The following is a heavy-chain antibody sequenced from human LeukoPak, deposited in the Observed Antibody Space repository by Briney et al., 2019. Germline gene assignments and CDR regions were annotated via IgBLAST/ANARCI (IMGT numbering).Heavy chain of an antibody. CDR3: ARQGYSYGYIPGWFDP. J-gene: IGHJ5*02. Sequence: PSETLSLTCTVSGGSISSSSYYWGWIRQPPGKGLEWIGSIYYSGSTYYNPSLKSRVTISVDTSKNQFSLKLSSVTAADTAVYYCARQGYSYGYIPGWFDPWGQGTLVTVSS. CDR2: IYYSGST. D-gene: IGHD5-18*01. CDR1: GGSISSSSYY. V-gene: IGHV4-39*01.